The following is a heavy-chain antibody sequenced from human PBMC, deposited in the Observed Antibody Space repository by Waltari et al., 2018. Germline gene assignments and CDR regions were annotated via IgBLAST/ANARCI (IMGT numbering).Heavy chain of an antibody. CDR1: GYTLIGYY. CDR2: ITPNSGAT. CDR3: VRDGHKYDFDF. V-gene: IGHV1-2*06. D-gene: IGHD2-2*01. Sequence: QVQLVQSGADVKNPGASVRVSCTASGYTLIGYYIHWVRQAPGQGLEWMGRITPNSGATVYAQNLQGRVTMTRDTSISTAYMELSRLTSDDTAVYYCVRDGHKYDFDFWGQGTLVTVPS. J-gene: IGHJ4*02.